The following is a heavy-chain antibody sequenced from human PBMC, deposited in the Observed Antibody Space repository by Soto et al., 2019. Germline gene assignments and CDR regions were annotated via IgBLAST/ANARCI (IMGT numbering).Heavy chain of an antibody. V-gene: IGHV3-30-3*01. J-gene: IGHJ4*02. CDR1: GFTFSSYA. CDR3: ARDEYSSSSGYFDY. CDR2: ISYDGSNK. Sequence: GGSLRLSCAASGFTFSSYAMHWVRQAPGKGLEWVAVISYDGSNKYYADSVKGRFTISRDNSKNTLYLQMNSLRAEDTAVYYCARDEYSSSSGYFDYWGQGTLVTVSS. D-gene: IGHD6-6*01.